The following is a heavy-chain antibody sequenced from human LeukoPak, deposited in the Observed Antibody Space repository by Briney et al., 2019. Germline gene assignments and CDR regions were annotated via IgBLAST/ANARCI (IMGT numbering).Heavy chain of an antibody. Sequence: GGSLRLSCAASGFTFSSYAMSWVRQAPGKGLEWVSAISGSGGSTYHADSVKGRFTISRDNSKNTLYLQMNSLRAEDTAVYYCAKDLRYSYGYDDWFDPWGQGTLVTVSS. CDR1: GFTFSSYA. CDR2: ISGSGGST. D-gene: IGHD5-18*01. CDR3: AKDLRYSYGYDDWFDP. J-gene: IGHJ5*02. V-gene: IGHV3-23*01.